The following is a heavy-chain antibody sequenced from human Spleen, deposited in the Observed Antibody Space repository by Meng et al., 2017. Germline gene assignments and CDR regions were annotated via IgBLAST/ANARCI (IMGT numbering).Heavy chain of an antibody. Sequence: QVQLVQSGADVKKPGASVKVSCKASGYTFTAYYIHWVRQAPGQGLEWMGRINPNSGGTDYAQKFQGRVTMTRDTSISTAYMELSRLTSDDTAVYYCARASCSGGSCWFDLWGQGTLVTVSS. CDR3: ARASCSGGSCWFDL. CDR2: INPNSGGT. CDR1: GYTFTAYY. J-gene: IGHJ5*02. D-gene: IGHD2-15*01. V-gene: IGHV1-2*06.